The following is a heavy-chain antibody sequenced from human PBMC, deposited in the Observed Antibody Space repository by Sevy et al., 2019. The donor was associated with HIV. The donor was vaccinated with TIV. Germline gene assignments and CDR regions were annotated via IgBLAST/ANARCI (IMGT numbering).Heavy chain of an antibody. J-gene: IGHJ4*02. V-gene: IGHV4-30-4*08. D-gene: IGHD5-18*01. CDR2: FFYSDSP. Sequence: LRLSCAASGFTFSSYAMSWVRQAPGKGLEWVGYFFYSDSPHYSPSLKSRLTISVDMSKNKVYLKLSSVTAADTAVYFCARSQNVDSAPFDYWGQGALVTVSS. CDR1: GFTFSSYA. CDR3: ARSQNVDSAPFDY.